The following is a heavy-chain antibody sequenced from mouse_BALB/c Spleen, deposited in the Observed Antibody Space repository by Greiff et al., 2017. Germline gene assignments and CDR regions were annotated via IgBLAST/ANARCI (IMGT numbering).Heavy chain of an antibody. V-gene: IGHV2-2*02. CDR2: IWSGGST. D-gene: IGHD1-1*01. J-gene: IGHJ1*01. Sequence: QVQLKQSGPGLVQPSQSLSITCTVSGFSLTSYGVHWVRQSPGKGLEWLGVIWSGGSTDYNAAFISRLSISKDNSKSQVFFKRNSLQANDTAIYYCARIFYYGSSYWYFDVWGAGTTVTVSS. CDR3: ARIFYYGSSYWYFDV. CDR1: GFSLTSYG.